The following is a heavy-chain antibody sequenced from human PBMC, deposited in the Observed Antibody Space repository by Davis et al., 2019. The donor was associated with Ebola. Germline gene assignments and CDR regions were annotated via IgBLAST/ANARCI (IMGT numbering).Heavy chain of an antibody. J-gene: IGHJ4*02. CDR3: ARGGGSSKRTMGY. Sequence: AASVKVSCKASGYTFTGYYMHWVRQAPGQGLEWMGWINPNSGGTNYAQKFQGWVTMTRDTSISTVYMELSRLRSDDTAVYYCARGGGSSKRTMGYWGQGTLVTVSS. V-gene: IGHV1-2*04. D-gene: IGHD1-26*01. CDR1: GYTFTGYY. CDR2: INPNSGGT.